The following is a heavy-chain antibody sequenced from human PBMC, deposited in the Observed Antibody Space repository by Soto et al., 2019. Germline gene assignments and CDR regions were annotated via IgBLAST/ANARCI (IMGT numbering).Heavy chain of an antibody. D-gene: IGHD2-2*02. Sequence: PGGSLRLSCAASGFTFSSYAMSWVRQAPGKGLEWVSAISGSGGSTYYADSVKGRFTISRDNSKNTLYLQMNSLRAEDTAVYYCAVYCSSTSCYTYAFDIWGQGTMVTVSS. CDR1: GFTFSSYA. CDR3: AVYCSSTSCYTYAFDI. V-gene: IGHV3-23*01. CDR2: ISGSGGST. J-gene: IGHJ3*02.